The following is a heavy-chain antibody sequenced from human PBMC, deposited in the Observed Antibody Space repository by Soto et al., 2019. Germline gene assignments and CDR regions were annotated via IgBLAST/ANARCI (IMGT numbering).Heavy chain of an antibody. Sequence: EVQLLDSGGGLVQPGGSLRLSCAASGFTFSNYAMTWVRQGPGKGLEWVSGISGSGGRSYYEDSVKGRFITSRDNSKSTLYLQMNSLRAEDTAVYYCAKAYFVWSSEQPYYFDYWGQGTLVTVSS. CDR3: AKAYFVWSSEQPYYFDY. V-gene: IGHV3-23*01. J-gene: IGHJ4*02. CDR1: GFTFSNYA. D-gene: IGHD3-16*01. CDR2: ISGSGGRS.